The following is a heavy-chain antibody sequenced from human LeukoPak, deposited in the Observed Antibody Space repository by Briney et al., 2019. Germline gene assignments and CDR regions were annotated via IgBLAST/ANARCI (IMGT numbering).Heavy chain of an antibody. J-gene: IGHJ6*02. CDR2: ISAYNGNT. D-gene: IGHD3-16*02. Sequence: ASVKVSCKASGYTFTSYGISWVRQAPGQGLEWMGRISAYNGNTNYAQKLHGRVTMTTDTSTSTAYMDLRSLRADDKTVYYCARASMITLGRVIVIHYYYYGMDVWGQGTTVTVSS. V-gene: IGHV1-18*01. CDR1: GYTFTSYG. CDR3: ARASMITLGRVIVIHYYYYGMDV.